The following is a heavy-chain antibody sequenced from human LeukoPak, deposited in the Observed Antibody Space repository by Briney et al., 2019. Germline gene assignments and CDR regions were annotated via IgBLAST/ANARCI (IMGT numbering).Heavy chain of an antibody. V-gene: IGHV4-34*01. CDR3: ARAPNFYDILTGYPYYFDY. D-gene: IGHD3-9*01. CDR2: INHRGST. CDR1: GFTFSSYA. Sequence: GSLRLSCAASGFTFSSYAMSWIRQPPGKGLEWIGEINHRGSTNYNPSLKSRVSVSVDTSKNQFSLKLSSMTAADTAVYYCARAPNFYDILTGYPYYFDYWGQGTLVTVSS. J-gene: IGHJ4*02.